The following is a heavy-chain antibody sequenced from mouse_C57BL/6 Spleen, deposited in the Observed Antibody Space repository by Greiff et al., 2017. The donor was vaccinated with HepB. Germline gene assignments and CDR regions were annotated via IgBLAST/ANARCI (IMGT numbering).Heavy chain of an antibody. CDR3: ARKRDWERDYFDY. V-gene: IGHV1-7*01. J-gene: IGHJ2*01. D-gene: IGHD4-1*01. CDR2: INPSSGYT. Sequence: VQLVESGAELAKPGASVKLSCKASGYTFTSYWMHWVKQRPGQGLEWIGYINPSSGYTKYNQKFKDKATLTADKYSSTAYMQLSSLTYEDSAVYYCARKRDWERDYFDYWGQGTTLTVSS. CDR1: GYTFTSYW.